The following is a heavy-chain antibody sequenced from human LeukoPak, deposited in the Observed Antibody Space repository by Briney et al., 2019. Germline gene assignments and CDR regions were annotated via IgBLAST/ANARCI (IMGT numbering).Heavy chain of an antibody. Sequence: GGSLRLSCAASGFTFSSYGMHWVRQAPGKGLEWVPYISSSSSTIYYADSVKGRFTISRDNAKNSLYLQMNSLTADDTAVYYCARERTTIVSGTTIGAYWGQGTLVTVSS. CDR2: ISSSSSTI. V-gene: IGHV3-48*01. D-gene: IGHD2/OR15-2a*01. J-gene: IGHJ4*02. CDR1: GFTFSSYG. CDR3: ARERTTIVSGTTIGAY.